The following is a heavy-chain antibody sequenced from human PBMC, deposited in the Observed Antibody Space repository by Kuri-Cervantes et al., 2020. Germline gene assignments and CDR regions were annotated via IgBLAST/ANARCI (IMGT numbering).Heavy chain of an antibody. CDR3: ARDSEGAVAQWYFDL. CDR2: IYHSGST. J-gene: IGHJ2*01. D-gene: IGHD6-19*01. Sequence: SETLSLTCAVSGYSISSGYYWGWIRQPPGKGLEWIGEIYHSGSTNYNPSLKSRVTISVDKSKNQFSLKLSSVTAADTAVYYCARDSEGAVAQWYFDLWGRGTLVTVSS. V-gene: IGHV4-38-2*02. CDR1: GYSISSGYY.